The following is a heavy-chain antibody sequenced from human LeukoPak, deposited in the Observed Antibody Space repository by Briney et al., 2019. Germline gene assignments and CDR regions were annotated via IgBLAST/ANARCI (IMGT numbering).Heavy chain of an antibody. CDR2: IKQDGSEK. D-gene: IGHD3-16*01. V-gene: IGHV3-7*01. CDR1: GFTFSSYW. Sequence: GGSLRLSCAASGFTFSSYWMSWVRQAPGKGLEWVANIKQDGSEKHCLDSVKGRFTISRDNAQNSLYLQMNSLGVEDTAVYYCTRSLDYWGQGILVTVSS. J-gene: IGHJ4*02. CDR3: TRSLDY.